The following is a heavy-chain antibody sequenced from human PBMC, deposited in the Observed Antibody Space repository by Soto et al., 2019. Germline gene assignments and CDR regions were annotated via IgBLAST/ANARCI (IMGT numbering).Heavy chain of an antibody. Sequence: EVQLLESGGGLVQPGGSLRLSCAASGFTFSSYWMSWVRQAPGKGLEWVANIKQDGSEKYYVDSVKGRFTISRDNAKNSLYLQMNSLRAEDTAVYYCARSAPTRPARYFDLWGRGTLVTVSS. CDR3: ARSAPTRPARYFDL. J-gene: IGHJ2*01. V-gene: IGHV3-7*01. CDR2: IKQDGSEK. D-gene: IGHD1-26*01. CDR1: GFTFSSYW.